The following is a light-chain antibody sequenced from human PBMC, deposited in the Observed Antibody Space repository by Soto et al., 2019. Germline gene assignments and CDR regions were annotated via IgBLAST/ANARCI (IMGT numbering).Light chain of an antibody. CDR3: SSYTTNTDVV. CDR1: SSDVGGYNY. V-gene: IGLV2-14*01. Sequence: QSALTQPASVSGSPGQSITISCTGSSSDVGGYNYISWYQHHPGKAPKLMIYEVSDRPSGDSNRFSGSKSGNTASLTISGLQAEDEADYYCSSYTTNTDVVFGGGTKVTVL. CDR2: EVS. J-gene: IGLJ2*01.